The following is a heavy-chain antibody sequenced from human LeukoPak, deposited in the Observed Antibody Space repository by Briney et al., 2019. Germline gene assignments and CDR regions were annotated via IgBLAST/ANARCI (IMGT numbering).Heavy chain of an antibody. CDR2: ISAYNGNT. J-gene: IGHJ4*02. D-gene: IGHD3-16*02. CDR3: ARDDDYVWGTYRYSSFDY. V-gene: IGHV1-18*01. CDR1: GYTFTSYG. Sequence: ASVKVSCKASGYTFTSYGISWVRLGPGQGLEWMGWISAYNGNTNYAQKLQGRVTMTTDTSTSTAYMELRSLRSDDTAVYYCARDDDYVWGTYRYSSFDYWGQGTLVTVSS.